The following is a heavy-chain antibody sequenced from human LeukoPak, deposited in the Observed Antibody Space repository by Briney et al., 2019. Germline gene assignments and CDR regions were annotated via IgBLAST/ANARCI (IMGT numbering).Heavy chain of an antibody. D-gene: IGHD2-15*01. CDR2: IYYSGST. J-gene: IGHJ1*01. CDR1: GGSISSSSYY. V-gene: IGHV4-39*01. Sequence: SETLSLTCTVSGGSISSSSYYWGWIRQPPGKGLEWIGSIYYSGSTYYNPSLKSRVTISVDTSKNQFSLKLSSVTAADTAVYYCARHWNAGGSPSNYFQHWGQGTLVTVSS. CDR3: ARHWNAGGSPSNYFQH.